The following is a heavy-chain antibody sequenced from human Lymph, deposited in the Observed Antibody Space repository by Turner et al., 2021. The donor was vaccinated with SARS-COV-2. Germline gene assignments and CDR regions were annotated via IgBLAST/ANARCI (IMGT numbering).Heavy chain of an antibody. J-gene: IGHJ6*02. CDR1: GGSISCSSYY. CDR3: ARQRLTRYGMDV. V-gene: IGHV4-39*01. D-gene: IGHD2-21*02. CDR2: IYYSGNT. Sequence: QLQLQESGPGLVKPSETLSRTCTVSGGSISCSSYYWGWIRQPPGKGLEWIGSIYYSGNTYYNPSLKSRVTISVDTSKNQFSLELSSVTAADTAVYYCARQRLTRYGMDVWGQGTTVTVSS.